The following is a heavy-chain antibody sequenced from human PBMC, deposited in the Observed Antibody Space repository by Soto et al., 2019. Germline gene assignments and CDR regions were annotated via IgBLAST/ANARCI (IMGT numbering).Heavy chain of an antibody. Sequence: SETLSLTCTVSGGSISSGGYYWSWIRQHPGKGLEWIGYIYYSGSTYYNPSLKSRVTISVDTSKNQFSLKLSSVTAADTAVYYCARAFRYCSGGSCKTPAEYFQHWGQGTQVTVSS. CDR3: ARAFRYCSGGSCKTPAEYFQH. V-gene: IGHV4-31*03. CDR2: IYYSGST. J-gene: IGHJ1*01. D-gene: IGHD2-15*01. CDR1: GGSISSGGYY.